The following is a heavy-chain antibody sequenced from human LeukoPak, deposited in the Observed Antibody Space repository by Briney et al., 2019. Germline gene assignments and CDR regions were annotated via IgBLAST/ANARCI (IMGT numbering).Heavy chain of an antibody. Sequence: ASVNVSCKASGYTFTGYYMHWVRQAPGQGRDWMGWINPNSGGTNYAQKFQGRVTITRDTDISTAYMELSRLRPADTAVYYCARRTGFFDAFDIWGQGKLVTVSS. CDR2: INPNSGGT. V-gene: IGHV1-2*02. J-gene: IGHJ3*02. CDR3: ARRTGFFDAFDI. CDR1: GYTFTGYY. D-gene: IGHD7-27*01.